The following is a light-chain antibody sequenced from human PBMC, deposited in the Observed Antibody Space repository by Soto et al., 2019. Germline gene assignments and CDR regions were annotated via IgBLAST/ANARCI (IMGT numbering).Light chain of an antibody. CDR2: NNN. Sequence: QSVLTQPPSVSAAPGQKVTISCSGSRSNIRNNYVAWYQQFPGTVPKLLIYNNNGRPSGTPDRFSGSASGTSATLTITGLQTGDEADYFCVTWDTSLRTGVIGGGTKLTVL. V-gene: IGLV1-51*01. J-gene: IGLJ3*02. CDR1: RSNIRNNY. CDR3: VTWDTSLRTGV.